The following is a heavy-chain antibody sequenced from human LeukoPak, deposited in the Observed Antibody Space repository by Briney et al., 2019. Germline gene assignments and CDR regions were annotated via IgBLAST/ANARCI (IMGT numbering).Heavy chain of an antibody. J-gene: IGHJ4*02. CDR1: GFTVSSNY. CDR2: IYSGGST. Sequence: PGGSLRLSCAASGFTVSSNYMSWVPQAPGKGLEWVSVIYSGGSTYYADSVKGRFTISRDNSKNTLYLQMNSLRAEDTAVYYCARSGTTVTAEAFDYWGQGTLVTVSS. V-gene: IGHV3-66*01. CDR3: ARSGTTVTAEAFDY. D-gene: IGHD4-17*01.